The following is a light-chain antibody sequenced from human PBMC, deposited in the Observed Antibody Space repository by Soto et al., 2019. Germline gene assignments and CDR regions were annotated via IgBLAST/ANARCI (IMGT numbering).Light chain of an antibody. CDR1: QRVRSNY. Sequence: EIVLTQSPGTLSLSPGERATLSCRASQRVRSNYLAWYQQKPGQTPRLVMYGTYNRATGIPDRFSISRSGTEFILTISRVEPEDFAVYFCQQYSGSPPVFTFGPGTKVEIK. V-gene: IGKV3-20*01. CDR3: QQYSGSPPVFT. CDR2: GTY. J-gene: IGKJ3*01.